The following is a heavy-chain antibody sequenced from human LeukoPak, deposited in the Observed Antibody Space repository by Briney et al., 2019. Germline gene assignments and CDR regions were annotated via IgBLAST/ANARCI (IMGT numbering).Heavy chain of an antibody. V-gene: IGHV3-21*01. CDR2: ISSSSSYI. J-gene: IGHJ6*03. Sequence: GGSLRLSCAASGFTFSSYSMNWVRQAPGKGLEWVSSISSSSSYIYYADSVKGRFTISRDNAKNSLYLQMNSLRAEDTAVYYCARNIAASGTVYYYYYYMDVWGKGTTVTVSS. CDR3: ARNIAASGTVYYYYYYMDV. CDR1: GFTFSSYS. D-gene: IGHD6-13*01.